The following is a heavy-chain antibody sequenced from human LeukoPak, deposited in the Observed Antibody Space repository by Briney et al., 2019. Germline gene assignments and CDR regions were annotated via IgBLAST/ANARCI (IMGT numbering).Heavy chain of an antibody. Sequence: NTSETLSLTCTVAGGSISSTEHYWGWIRQPPGKGLEWIASVYDGETTHYNPSLKSRVTISVDTSKNQFSLKLSSVTAADTAVYYCARSPHPEFLEWLPSDAFDIWGQGTMVTVSS. CDR2: VYDGETT. CDR1: GGSISSTEHY. V-gene: IGHV4-39*07. J-gene: IGHJ3*02. CDR3: ARSPHPEFLEWLPSDAFDI. D-gene: IGHD3-3*01.